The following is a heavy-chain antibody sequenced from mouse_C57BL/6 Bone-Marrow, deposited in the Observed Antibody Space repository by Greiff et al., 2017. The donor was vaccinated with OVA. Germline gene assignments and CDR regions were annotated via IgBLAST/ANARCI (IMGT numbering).Heavy chain of an antibody. CDR2: IWRGGST. V-gene: IGHV2-2*01. J-gene: IGHJ1*03. CDR1: GFSLTSYG. CDR3: SRKSKRWYFDV. Sequence: QVQLQQSGPGLVQPSQSLSITCTASGFSLTSYGVHWVRQSPGKGLEWLGVIWRGGSTDYNAAFISRLSISTDNSKSQVFFKMNSRQAADTAIYYCSRKSKRWYFDVWGTGTTVTVSS. D-gene: IGHD2-5*01.